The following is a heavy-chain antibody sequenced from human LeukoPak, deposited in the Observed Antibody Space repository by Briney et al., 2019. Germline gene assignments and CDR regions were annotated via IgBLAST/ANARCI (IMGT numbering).Heavy chain of an antibody. J-gene: IGHJ6*03. D-gene: IGHD3-22*01. V-gene: IGHV4-59*08. CDR1: GGSISSYY. Sequence: SETLSLTCTVSGGSISSYYWSWIRQPPGKGLEWIGYIYYSGSTNYNPSLKSRVTISVDTSKNQFFLKLSSVTAADTAVYYCARQSYYDSSGYYDSLYYYYMDVWGKGTTVTASS. CDR2: IYYSGST. CDR3: ARQSYYDSSGYYDSLYYYYMDV.